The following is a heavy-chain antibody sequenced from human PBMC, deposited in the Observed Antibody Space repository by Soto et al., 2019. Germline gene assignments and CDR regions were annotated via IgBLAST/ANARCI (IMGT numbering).Heavy chain of an antibody. V-gene: IGHV2-5*02. D-gene: IGHD3-10*01. CDR3: ARSLWFGELH. CDR1: GFSLSTTGVG. CDR2: IYWDNDK. J-gene: IGHJ4*02. Sequence: QITLKESGPTLVKPTQTLTLTCSCSGFSLSTTGVGVGWIRKSPGKALEWLAIIYWDNDKRYSPSLKSRVTITKDTSKNQVVLTVTNMDPVDTGTYYCARSLWFGELHWGQGALVTVSS.